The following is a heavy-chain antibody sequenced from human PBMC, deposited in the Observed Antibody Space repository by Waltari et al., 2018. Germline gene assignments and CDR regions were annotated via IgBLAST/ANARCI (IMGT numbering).Heavy chain of an antibody. CDR1: GYSFASHW. D-gene: IGHD2-15*01. CDR2: SDPTDSYP. V-gene: IGHV5-10-1*03. J-gene: IGHJ5*02. CDR3: ARETRYCSDNGCTNWFDP. Sequence: EVQLVQSGPEVKKPGESLRISCQASGYSFASHWISWVRQLPGKGLEFVGRSDPTDSYPNYSPAVQGRVSISVDRSISTAFLQLSTLKAADSGLYYCARETRYCSDNGCTNWFDPWAQGTLVTVSS.